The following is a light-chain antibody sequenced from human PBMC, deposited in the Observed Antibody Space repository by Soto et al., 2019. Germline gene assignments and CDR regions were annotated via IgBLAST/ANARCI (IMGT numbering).Light chain of an antibody. V-gene: IGKV3-20*01. CDR2: GAS. CDR3: QQYRMSPNT. Sequence: EIVLTQSPATLSLSPGERATLSCRASQSVSSNLAWYQLRPGQAPRLLIYGASTRATGIPDRFSGSGSGTDFSLTIRGLKPEDFAVYYCQQYRMSPNTFGQGTRLEIK. CDR1: QSVSSN. J-gene: IGKJ5*01.